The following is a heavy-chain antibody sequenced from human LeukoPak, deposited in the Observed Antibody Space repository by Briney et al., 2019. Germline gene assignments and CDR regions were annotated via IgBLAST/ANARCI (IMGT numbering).Heavy chain of an antibody. CDR3: AKDLITMIVVVKMNAFDI. CDR1: GFSFSIYR. J-gene: IGHJ3*02. D-gene: IGHD3-22*01. Sequence: EGSLRLSCAASGFSFSIYRMNWVRQAPGKGPEWVSAISGSGGSTYYADSVKGRFTISRDNSKNTLYLQMNSLRAEDTAVYYCAKDLITMIVVVKMNAFDIWGQGTMVTVSS. V-gene: IGHV3-23*01. CDR2: ISGSGGST.